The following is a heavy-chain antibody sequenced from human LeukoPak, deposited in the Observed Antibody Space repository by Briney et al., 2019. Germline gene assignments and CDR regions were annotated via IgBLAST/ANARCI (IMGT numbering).Heavy chain of an antibody. V-gene: IGHV4-34*01. Sequence: PSETLSLTCAVYGGSFSGYYWSWIRQPPGKGLEWIGEINHSGSTNYNPSLKSRVTISVDTSKNQFSLKLSSVTAADTAVYYCARHLGELPDAFDYWGQGTLVTVSS. CDR1: GGSFSGYY. J-gene: IGHJ4*02. CDR3: ARHLGELPDAFDY. CDR2: INHSGST. D-gene: IGHD3-16*01.